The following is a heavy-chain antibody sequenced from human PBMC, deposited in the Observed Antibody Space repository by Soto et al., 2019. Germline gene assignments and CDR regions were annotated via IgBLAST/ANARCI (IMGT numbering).Heavy chain of an antibody. V-gene: IGHV4-34*01. CDR1: GGSFSGYY. D-gene: IGHD4-4*01. CDR3: ARGQTDPNSVTTGSRKVGYYFDY. Sequence: QVQLQQWGAGLLKPSETLSLTCAVYGGSFSGYYWSWIRQPPGKGLEWIGEINHSGSTNYNPSLKSRVTISVDTSKNQFSLKLSSVTAADTAVYYCARGQTDPNSVTTGSRKVGYYFDYWGQGTLVTVSS. J-gene: IGHJ4*02. CDR2: INHSGST.